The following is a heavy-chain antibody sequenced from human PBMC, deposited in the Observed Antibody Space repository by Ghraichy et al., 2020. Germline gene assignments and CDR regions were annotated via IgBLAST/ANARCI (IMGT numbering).Heavy chain of an antibody. CDR1: GYTFTSYG. D-gene: IGHD2-2*01. CDR3: ARDPVVVVPGASPGYMDV. Sequence: ASVKVSCKASGYTFTSYGIGWVRQAPGQGLEWMGWISAYNGNTNYAQKLQGRVTMTTDTSTSTAYMELRSLRSDDTAVYYCARDPVVVVPGASPGYMDVWGKGTTVTVSS. V-gene: IGHV1-18*04. CDR2: ISAYNGNT. J-gene: IGHJ6*03.